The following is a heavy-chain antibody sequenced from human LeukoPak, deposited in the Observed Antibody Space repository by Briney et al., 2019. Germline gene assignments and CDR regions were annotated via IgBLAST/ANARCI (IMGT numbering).Heavy chain of an antibody. CDR3: ARGYWDYFDY. V-gene: IGHV3-33*01. CDR2: IWYDGSNK. Sequence: PGGSLRLTCAASGFTFSSYGMHWVRQAPGKGLEWVAVIWYDGSNKYYADSVKGRFTISRDNSKNTLYLQMNSLRAEDTAVYYCARGYWDYFDYWGQGTLSPSPQ. D-gene: IGHD2-8*02. CDR1: GFTFSSYG. J-gene: IGHJ4*02.